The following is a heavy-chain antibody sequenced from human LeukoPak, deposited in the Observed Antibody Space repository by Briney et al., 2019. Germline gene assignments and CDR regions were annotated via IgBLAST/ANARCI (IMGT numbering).Heavy chain of an antibody. Sequence: GESLKISCKGSGYSFSSYCIGWVRQMPGKGLEWMGIIYPSDSDTRNSPSFQGQVTISADKSISTAYLQWSSLKASDTAMYFCARARILLTFGGLRGTKTDAFDIWGQGTMVTVSS. CDR2: IYPSDSDT. CDR1: GYSFSSYC. CDR3: ARARILLTFGGLRGTKTDAFDI. D-gene: IGHD3-16*01. V-gene: IGHV5-51*01. J-gene: IGHJ3*02.